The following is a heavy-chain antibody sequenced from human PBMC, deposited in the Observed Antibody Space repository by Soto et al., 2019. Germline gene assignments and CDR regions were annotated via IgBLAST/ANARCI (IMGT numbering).Heavy chain of an antibody. V-gene: IGHV4-39*01. CDR1: GGSITFNEY. D-gene: IGHD3-10*01. CDR3: APTFPRVRGVPNEFDS. CDR2: IYLDGST. Sequence: SETLSLTCSVSGGSITFNEYWGWIRQPPGKGLEWIGSIYLDGSTYYSPSLRSRVAISVDPSKNQFSLKLSSVPAADPAVYYCAPTFPRVRGVPNEFDSGGQGPLVPVSS. J-gene: IGHJ4*02.